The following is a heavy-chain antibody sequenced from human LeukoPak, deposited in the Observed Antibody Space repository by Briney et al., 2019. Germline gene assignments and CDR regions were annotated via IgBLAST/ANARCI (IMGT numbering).Heavy chain of an antibody. J-gene: IGHJ5*02. CDR2: INPNSGGT. CDR1: GYTFTGYY. CDR3: ARGGITIFGVAANWFDP. V-gene: IGHV1-2*02. Sequence: ASVKVSCKASGYTFTGYYMHWVRQAPGQGLEWMGWINPNSGGTNYAQKFQGRVTMTRDTPISTAYMELSRLRSDDTAVYYCARGGITIFGVAANWFDPWGQGTLVTVSS. D-gene: IGHD3-3*01.